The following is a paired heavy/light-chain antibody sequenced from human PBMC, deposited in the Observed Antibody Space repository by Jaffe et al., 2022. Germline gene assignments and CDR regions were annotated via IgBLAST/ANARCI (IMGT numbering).Heavy chain of an antibody. CDR2: INSNGDNI. D-gene: IGHD3-3*01. CDR1: GFTFRTSG. J-gene: IGHJ3*02. Sequence: EVQLLESGGDLVQPGGSLRLSCAASGFTFRTSGMTWVRQAPGKGLEWVSGINSNGDNIHYADSVKGRFTISRDNSENSLFLQMNSLRVEDTSVYYCARSSITIFEDLGAFNMWGQGTVVTVAS. V-gene: IGHV3-23*01. CDR3: ARSSITIFEDLGAFNM.
Light chain of an antibody. CDR1: QGVSSN. Sequence: EIVMTQSPATLSVSPGERATLSCRASQGVSSNLAWYQQKPGQAPRLLIYDASSRATGIPARFSGSGSGTEFTLTVISLQSEDFAIYYCQQYSDWPRTFGQGTRLEIK. CDR3: QQYSDWPRT. CDR2: DAS. J-gene: IGKJ2*01. V-gene: IGKV3-15*01.